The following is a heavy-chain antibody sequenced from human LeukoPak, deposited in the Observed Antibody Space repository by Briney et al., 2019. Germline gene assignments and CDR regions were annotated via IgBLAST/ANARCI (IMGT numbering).Heavy chain of an antibody. CDR2: IIPIFGTA. J-gene: IGHJ6*02. V-gene: IGHV1-69*13. CDR3: ASLRDGYNPNYYYGMDV. Sequence: GASVNVSCKASGGTFSSYAISWVRQAPGQGLEWMGGIIPIFGTANYAQKFQGRVTITADESTSTAYMELSSLRSEDTAVYYCASLRDGYNPNYYYGMDVWGQGTTVTVSS. CDR1: GGTFSSYA. D-gene: IGHD5-24*01.